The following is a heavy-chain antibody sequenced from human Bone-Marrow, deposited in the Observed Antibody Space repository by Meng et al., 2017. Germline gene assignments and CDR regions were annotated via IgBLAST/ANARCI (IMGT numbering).Heavy chain of an antibody. CDR3: ARLAYDSSGYWFDY. J-gene: IGHJ4*02. D-gene: IGHD3-22*01. CDR2: INHSGST. V-gene: IGHV4-34*01. Sequence: QVQLQQWGAGLLKPSEPLSLTCAVYVGSFSGYYWGWIRQPPGKGLEWIGEINHSGSTNYNPSLKSRVTISVDTSKNQFSLKLSSVTAADTAVYYCARLAYDSSGYWFDYWGQGTLVTVSS. CDR1: VGSFSGYY.